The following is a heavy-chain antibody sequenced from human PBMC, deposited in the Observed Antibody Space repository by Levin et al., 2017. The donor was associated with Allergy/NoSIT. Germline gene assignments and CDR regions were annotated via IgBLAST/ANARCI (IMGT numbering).Heavy chain of an antibody. D-gene: IGHD3-16*01. J-gene: IGHJ6*02. CDR1: GGSISSSGYY. Sequence: SETLSLTCTVSGGSISSSGYYWSWIRQFPGRRLEWLGYIFYSGATYYNPSLQSRFSISIDTSKNQFSLKVSSLTAAYTAVYYCARYHKKANDIWGTGPAKGMDVWGQGTSVTVSS. CDR2: IFYSGAT. CDR3: ARYHKKANDIWGTGPAKGMDV. V-gene: IGHV4-31*03.